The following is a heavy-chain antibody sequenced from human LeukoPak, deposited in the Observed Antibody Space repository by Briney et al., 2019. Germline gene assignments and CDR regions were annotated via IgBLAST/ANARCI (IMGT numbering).Heavy chain of an antibody. CDR2: ISSDGSNK. D-gene: IGHD3-22*01. CDR3: ARSAYYYDSRGYHNYYYYGMDV. J-gene: IGHJ6*02. CDR1: GFTFSNYG. Sequence: GRPLRLSCAASGFTFSNYGMHWVRQAPGKGLDWVAVISSDGSNKYYADSVKGRFTISRDNSKNTLYLEMNSLRAEDTAVYYCARSAYYYDSRGYHNYYYYGMDVWGQGTTVTVSS. V-gene: IGHV3-30*03.